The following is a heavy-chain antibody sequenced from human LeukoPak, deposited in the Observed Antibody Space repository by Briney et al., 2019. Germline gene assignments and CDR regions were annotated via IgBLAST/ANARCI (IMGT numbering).Heavy chain of an antibody. J-gene: IGHJ3*02. CDR3: ARDSGTVSDAFDI. Sequence: ASVKVSCKASGYTFISYYIHWVRQAPGQGLEWMGIINPSGGSTRYAQRFQGRVTMTRDTSTGTIYMELSSLRSEDTAVYFCARDSGTVSDAFDIWGQGTMVTVSS. D-gene: IGHD4-11*01. V-gene: IGHV1-46*01. CDR2: INPSGGST. CDR1: GYTFISYY.